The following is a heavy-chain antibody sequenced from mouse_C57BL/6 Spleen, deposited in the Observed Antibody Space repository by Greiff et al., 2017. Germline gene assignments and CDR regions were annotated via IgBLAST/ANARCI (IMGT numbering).Heavy chain of an antibody. CDR3: ARADYDGFAY. V-gene: IGHV1-69*01. D-gene: IGHD2-4*01. CDR2: IDPSDSYT. Sequence: VQLQQPGAELVMPGASVKLSCKASGYTFTSYWMHWVKQRPGQGLEWIGEIDPSDSYTNYNQKFKGKSTLTVDKSSSTAYMQLSSLTSEDSAVYCCARADYDGFAYWGQGTLVTVSA. J-gene: IGHJ3*01. CDR1: GYTFTSYW.